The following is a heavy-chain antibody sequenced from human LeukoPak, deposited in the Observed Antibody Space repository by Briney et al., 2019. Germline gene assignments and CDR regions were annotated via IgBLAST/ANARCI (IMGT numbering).Heavy chain of an antibody. V-gene: IGHV1-46*03. J-gene: IGHJ6*03. Sequence: ASVKVSCKASGYTFTSYYMHWVRQAPGQGLEWMGIINPSGGSTSYAQKFQGRVTMTRDTSTSTVYMELSSLRSEDTAVYYCASHPGIAAAAPAWYMDVWAKGPRSPSP. CDR2: INPSGGST. CDR3: ASHPGIAAAAPAWYMDV. CDR1: GYTFTSYY. D-gene: IGHD6-13*01.